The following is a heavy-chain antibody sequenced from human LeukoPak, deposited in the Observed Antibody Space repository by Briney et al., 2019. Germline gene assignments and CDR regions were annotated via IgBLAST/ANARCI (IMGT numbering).Heavy chain of an antibody. V-gene: IGHV3-23*01. CDR2: LSGSGDGQ. D-gene: IGHD1-14*01. CDR1: GFTFTNYG. J-gene: IGHJ5*02. CDR3: AKGCQCPSGLSSWFDP. Sequence: GGSLRLSCSASGFTFTNYGMSWVRQAPGKGPEWVSGLSGSGDGQFYADSVEGRFTISRDISKHIWYLQMNSLRAEDTAVYYCAKGCQCPSGLSSWFDPRGQGTLVAVSS.